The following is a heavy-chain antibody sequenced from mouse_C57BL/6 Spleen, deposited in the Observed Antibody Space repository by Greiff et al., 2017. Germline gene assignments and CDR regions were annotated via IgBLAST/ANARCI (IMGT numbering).Heavy chain of an antibody. J-gene: IGHJ2*01. CDR1: GYTFTDYY. Sequence: QVQLQQSGAELVRPGASVKLSCKASGYTFTDYYINWVKQRPGQGLEWIARIYPGSGNTYYNEKFKGKATLTAEKSSSTAYMQLSSLTSEDSAVYFCAREKGDYFDYWGQGTTLTVSS. CDR3: AREKGDYFDY. CDR2: IYPGSGNT. V-gene: IGHV1-76*01.